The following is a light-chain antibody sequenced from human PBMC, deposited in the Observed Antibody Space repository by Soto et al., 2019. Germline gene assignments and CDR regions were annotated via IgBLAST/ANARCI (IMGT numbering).Light chain of an antibody. Sequence: SYELTQPPSVSVAPGQTARITCGGTNIGSKSVHWYQQKPGQAPVLVVYDDSDRPSGIPERFSGSSSGNTATLTISRVEAGDEADYYCQVWDSSSDVVFGGGTKLTVL. V-gene: IGLV3-21*02. CDR3: QVWDSSSDVV. CDR1: NIGSKS. CDR2: DDS. J-gene: IGLJ2*01.